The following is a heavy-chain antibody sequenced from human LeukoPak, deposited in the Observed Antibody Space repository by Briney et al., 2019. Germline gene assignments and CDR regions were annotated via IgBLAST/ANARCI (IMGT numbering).Heavy chain of an antibody. V-gene: IGHV3-23*01. CDR1: GFTFSSYA. J-gene: IGHJ4*02. CDR2: ISGSGGST. Sequence: GGSLRLSCAASGFTFSSYAMSWVRQAPGKGLEWVSAISGSGGSTYYADSVKGRFTISRDNSKNTVYLQMNSLRAEDTAVYYCAKPQPGYDFWSGYDYFDYWGQGTLVTVSS. D-gene: IGHD3-3*01. CDR3: AKPQPGYDFWSGYDYFDY.